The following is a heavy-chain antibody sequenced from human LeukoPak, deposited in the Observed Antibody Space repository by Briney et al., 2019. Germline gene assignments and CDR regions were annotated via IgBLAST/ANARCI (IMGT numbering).Heavy chain of an antibody. CDR1: GFTFSDYY. D-gene: IGHD2-8*01. V-gene: IGHV3-11*01. CDR3: ARALYCSIGVCYTLAY. Sequence: GGSLRLSCAASGFTFSDYYMSWIRQAPGKGLEWVSYISSSGSTIYYADSVKGRFTISRDNAKNSLYLQMNSLRAEGTAVYYCARALYCSIGVCYTLAYWGQGALVTVSS. CDR2: ISSSGSTI. J-gene: IGHJ4*02.